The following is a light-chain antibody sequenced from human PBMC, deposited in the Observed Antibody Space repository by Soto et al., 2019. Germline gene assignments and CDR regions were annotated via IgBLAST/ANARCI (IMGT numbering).Light chain of an antibody. J-gene: IGLJ1*01. Sequence: QSALTQPASVSGSPGQSIAISCTGTSSDIGAYKYVSWYQQHPGTAPKLMIYDVSNRPSGVSDRFSGSKSGNTASLTISGLQAEDEADYYCSSYTSSSLHVFGTGTKVTVL. CDR2: DVS. CDR1: SSDIGAYKY. CDR3: SSYTSSSLHV. V-gene: IGLV2-14*03.